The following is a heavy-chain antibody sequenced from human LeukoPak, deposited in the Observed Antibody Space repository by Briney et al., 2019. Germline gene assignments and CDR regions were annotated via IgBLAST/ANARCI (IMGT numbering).Heavy chain of an antibody. D-gene: IGHD2-2*01. CDR2: SSGSTI. CDR3: ARASGLRSTSSGVTDY. J-gene: IGHJ4*02. Sequence: SSGSTIYYADSVKGRFTISRDNAKNSLYLQMNSLRAEDTAVYYCARASGLRSTSSGVTDYWGQGTLVTVSS. V-gene: IGHV3-48*03.